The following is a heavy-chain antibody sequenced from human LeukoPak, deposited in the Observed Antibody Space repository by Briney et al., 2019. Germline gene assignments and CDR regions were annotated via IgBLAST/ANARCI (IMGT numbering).Heavy chain of an antibody. J-gene: IGHJ4*02. Sequence: SETLSLTCTVSGGSISSYYWSWIRQPPGKGLEWIGYIYYSGSTNCNPSLKSRVTISVDTSKNQFSLKLSSVTAADTAVYYCARDPSSSSEPYYFDFWGQGTPVTVSS. CDR3: ARDPSSSSEPYYFDF. CDR2: IYYSGST. V-gene: IGHV4-59*01. D-gene: IGHD6-6*01. CDR1: GGSISSYY.